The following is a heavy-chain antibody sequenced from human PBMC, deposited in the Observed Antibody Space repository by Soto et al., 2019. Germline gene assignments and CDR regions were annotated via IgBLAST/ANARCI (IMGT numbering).Heavy chain of an antibody. Sequence: QVPLVQSGAEVKKPGSSVKVSCKASGGTFSSYAISWVRQAPGQGLEWMGGIIPIFGTANYAQKFQGRVTITADESTSTAYMELSSLRSEDTAVYYCARERKDSSGWYEKQFDYWGQGTLVTVSS. CDR3: ARERKDSSGWYEKQFDY. CDR2: IIPIFGTA. D-gene: IGHD6-19*01. CDR1: GGTFSSYA. J-gene: IGHJ4*02. V-gene: IGHV1-69*01.